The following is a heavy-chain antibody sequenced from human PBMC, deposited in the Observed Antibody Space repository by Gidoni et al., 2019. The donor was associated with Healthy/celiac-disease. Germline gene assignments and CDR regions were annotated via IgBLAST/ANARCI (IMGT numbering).Heavy chain of an antibody. J-gene: IGHJ5*02. CDR1: GGSISSSSYY. V-gene: IGHV4-39*07. CDR3: ARGGEHYGSGSYAWFDP. Sequence: QLQLPESRPGLVKPSEPLSLTSSVSGGSISSSSYYWGWIRQPPGKGLEWIGSIYYSGSTYHNPSLKGRCAISVETAKSQFYRKQSSVTAADTAGYDCARGGEHYGSGSYAWFDPWGQGTLGTVSS. CDR2: IYYSGST. D-gene: IGHD3-10*01.